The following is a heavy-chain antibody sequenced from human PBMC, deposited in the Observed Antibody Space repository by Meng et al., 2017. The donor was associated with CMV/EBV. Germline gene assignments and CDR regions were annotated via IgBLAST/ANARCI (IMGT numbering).Heavy chain of an antibody. CDR2: IIPIFGTA. J-gene: IGHJ6*02. CDR3: ARVEMATSIRDHYGLDV. CDR1: GGTFSSYA. D-gene: IGHD5-24*01. V-gene: IGHV1-69*05. Sequence: SVKVSCKASGGTFSSYAISWVRQAPGQGLEWMGGIIPIFGTANYAQKFQGRVTISTDESTSTAYMELSSLRSEDKAVYYCARVEMATSIRDHYGLDVWGQGTTVTVSS.